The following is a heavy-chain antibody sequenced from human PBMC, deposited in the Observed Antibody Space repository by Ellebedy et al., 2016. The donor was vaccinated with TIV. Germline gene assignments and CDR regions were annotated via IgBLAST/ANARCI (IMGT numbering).Heavy chain of an antibody. CDR2: IHYGGST. CDR3: ARGKYYYDSNGLDTFDV. CDR1: GGSISSSRNY. J-gene: IGHJ3*01. D-gene: IGHD3-22*01. Sequence: SETLSLXXTVSGGSISSSRNYWGWIRQPPEKGLEWAGTIHYGGSTHYNPSLKSRVTVSVDTSKNQYSLKLSSVTTADTAVYYCARGKYYYDSNGLDTFDVWGQGTMVTVSS. V-gene: IGHV4-39*07.